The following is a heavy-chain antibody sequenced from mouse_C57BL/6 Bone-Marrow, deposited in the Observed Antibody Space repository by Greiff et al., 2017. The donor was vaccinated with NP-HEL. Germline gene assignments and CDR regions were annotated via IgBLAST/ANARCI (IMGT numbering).Heavy chain of an antibody. Sequence: EVQVVESGGGLVKPGGSLKLSCAASGFTFSSYAMSWVRQTPEKRLEWVATISDGGSYTYYPDNVKGRFTISRDNAKNNLYLQMNHLKSEDTAMYYCASSLYAMDYWGQGTSVTVTS. V-gene: IGHV5-4*01. D-gene: IGHD6-1*01. J-gene: IGHJ4*01. CDR2: ISDGGSYT. CDR3: ASSLYAMDY. CDR1: GFTFSSYA.